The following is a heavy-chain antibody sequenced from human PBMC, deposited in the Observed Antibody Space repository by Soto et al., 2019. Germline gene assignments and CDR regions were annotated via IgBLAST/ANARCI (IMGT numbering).Heavy chain of an antibody. J-gene: IGHJ5*02. V-gene: IGHV3-30-3*01. CDR1: GFTFSSYA. Sequence: QVQLVESGGGVVQPGRSLRLSCAASGFTFSSYAMHWVRQAPGKGLEWVAVISYDGSNKYYADSVKGRFTISRDNSKNTLYLQMGSLRAEDSAMYYCARDPLGYCSSTSCYFHHGWFDPWSQRTLVTVSS. CDR3: ARDPLGYCSSTSCYFHHGWFDP. CDR2: ISYDGSNK. D-gene: IGHD2-2*01.